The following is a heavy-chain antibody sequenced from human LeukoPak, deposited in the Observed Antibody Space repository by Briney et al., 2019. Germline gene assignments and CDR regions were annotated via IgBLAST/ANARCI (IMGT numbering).Heavy chain of an antibody. D-gene: IGHD4-17*01. CDR3: ATLPPSTTVILPDYYYYGMDV. V-gene: IGHV1-24*01. CDR1: GYTLTELS. CDR2: FDPEDGET. Sequence: ASVKVSCKVSGYTLTELSMHWVRQAPGKGLEWMGGFDPEDGETIYAQKFQGRVTMTEDTSTDTAYMELSSLRSEDTAVYYCATLPPSTTVILPDYYYYGMDVWGQGTTVTVSS. J-gene: IGHJ6*02.